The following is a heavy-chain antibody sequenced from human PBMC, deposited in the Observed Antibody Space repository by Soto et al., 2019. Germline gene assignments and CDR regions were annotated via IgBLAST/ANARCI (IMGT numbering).Heavy chain of an antibody. J-gene: IGHJ5*02. Sequence: SVKVSCKASGGTFSSYAISWVRQAPGQGLEWMGGVIPIFGTANYAQKFQGRVTITADESTSTAYMELSSLRSEDTAVYYCATDIRYCSGGSCLGPWGQGTLVTVSS. CDR2: VIPIFGTA. CDR1: GGTFSSYA. V-gene: IGHV1-69*13. CDR3: ATDIRYCSGGSCLGP. D-gene: IGHD2-15*01.